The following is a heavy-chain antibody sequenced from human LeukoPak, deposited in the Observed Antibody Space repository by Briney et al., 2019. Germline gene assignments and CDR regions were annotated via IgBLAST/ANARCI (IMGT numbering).Heavy chain of an antibody. CDR1: GYTFTVYY. J-gene: IGHJ4*02. CDR2: INPNSGGT. Sequence: ASVKVSCKASGYTFTVYYMHWVRQAPGQGLEWMGWINPNSGGTNYAQKFQGRVTMTRDTSTSTVYMELSSLRSEDTAVYYCARFAVHRRLTVAGQFGLDYWGQGTLVTVSS. D-gene: IGHD6-19*01. CDR3: ARFAVHRRLTVAGQFGLDY. V-gene: IGHV1-2*02.